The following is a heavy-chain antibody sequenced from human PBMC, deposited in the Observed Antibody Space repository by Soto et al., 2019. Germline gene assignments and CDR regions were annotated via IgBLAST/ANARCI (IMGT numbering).Heavy chain of an antibody. D-gene: IGHD2-8*02. CDR1: GFICSSYD. CDR3: AKATATGGGAFDI. Sequence: LRLSCAASGFICSSYDMSWVRQAPGKGLEWVSTILVDGRTFYVDSVKGQFTISRDSSQNTVYLQMNSLTAGDTALYYCAKATATGGGAFDICGQGTMVTVSS. J-gene: IGHJ3*02. V-gene: IGHV3-23*01. CDR2: ILVDGRT.